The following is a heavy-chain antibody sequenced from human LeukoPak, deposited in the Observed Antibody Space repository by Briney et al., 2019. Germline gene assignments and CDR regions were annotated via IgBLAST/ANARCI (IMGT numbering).Heavy chain of an antibody. V-gene: IGHV3-23*01. CDR2: ISPDGIYI. D-gene: IGHD6-19*01. J-gene: IGHJ4*02. CDR1: GFTFSNYA. Sequence: GGPLRLSCAVSGFTFSNYAMSWVRQTPGTGLEWLSAISPDGIYIYYADSVKGRFTTSRDNSKNTLYLQMNSLRAEDTAVYFCASQRHHRVAVAGSFDYWGQGTLVSVSP. CDR3: ASQRHHRVAVAGSFDY.